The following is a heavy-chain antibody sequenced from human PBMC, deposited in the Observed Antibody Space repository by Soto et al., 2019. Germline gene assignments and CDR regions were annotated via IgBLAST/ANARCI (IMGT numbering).Heavy chain of an antibody. Sequence: GASVKVSCKASGYTFTSYAMHWVRQAPGQRLEWMGWINAGNGITKYSQKFQGRVTITRDTSASTAYMELSSLRSEDTAVYYCARSIVVVTALDYWGQGTLVTVSS. J-gene: IGHJ4*02. CDR2: INAGNGIT. V-gene: IGHV1-3*01. D-gene: IGHD2-21*02. CDR1: GYTFTSYA. CDR3: ARSIVVVTALDY.